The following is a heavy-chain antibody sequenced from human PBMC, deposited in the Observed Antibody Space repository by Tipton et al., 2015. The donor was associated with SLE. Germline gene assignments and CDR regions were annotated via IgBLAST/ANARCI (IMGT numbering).Heavy chain of an antibody. Sequence: TLSLTCTVSGDSISSGFYWGWIRQSPGKGLEWIGTVYHTGDTYYNPSLNGRVTISVDTSKNQFSLKLSSVTAADTAVYYCAREAWGHAFDIWGQGTMVTVSS. CDR3: AREAWGHAFDI. D-gene: IGHD2-21*01. CDR1: GDSISSGFY. V-gene: IGHV4-38-2*02. CDR2: VYHTGDT. J-gene: IGHJ3*02.